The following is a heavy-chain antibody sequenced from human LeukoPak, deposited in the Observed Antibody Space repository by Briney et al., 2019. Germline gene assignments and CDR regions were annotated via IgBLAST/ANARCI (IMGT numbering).Heavy chain of an antibody. J-gene: IGHJ5*02. CDR2: ISGYTGVT. CDR3: VRSGPNDNSGSKWFDP. Sequence: GASVKVSCKASSYTFTNYAFTWVRQAPGQGLEWMGWISGYTGVTKYTQRVQGRVTMTTDISTTTGYMELRSLRSDDTATYYCVRSGPNDNSGSKWFDPWGQGTLVIVSS. D-gene: IGHD6-6*01. CDR1: SYTFTNYA. V-gene: IGHV1-18*01.